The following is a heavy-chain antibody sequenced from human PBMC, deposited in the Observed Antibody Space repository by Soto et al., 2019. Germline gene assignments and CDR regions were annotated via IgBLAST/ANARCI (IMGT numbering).Heavy chain of an antibody. V-gene: IGHV1-69*04. CDR1: GGTFSSYT. CDR3: ARDYCSGTTCYEFDY. D-gene: IGHD2-2*01. CDR2: IIPILGIA. J-gene: IGHJ4*02. Sequence: SVKVSCKASGGTFSSYTISWVRQAPGQGLEWMGRIIPILGIANYAQRFQGRVTITADKSTSTAYMELSSLRSEDTAMYYCARDYCSGTTCYEFDYWGQGTQVTVSS.